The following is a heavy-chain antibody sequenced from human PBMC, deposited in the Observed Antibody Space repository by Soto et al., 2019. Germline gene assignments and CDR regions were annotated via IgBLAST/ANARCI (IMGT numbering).Heavy chain of an antibody. CDR3: TKIPWADYGGIFDP. Sequence: PSETLSLTCTVSGGSISSGGYYWSWIRQHPGKGLEWIGYIYYTGTTNYNPSLKSRVTISVDTSKNQFSLKLSSVTTADTAVYYCTKIPWADYGGIFDPWGQGTLVTVSS. CDR1: GGSISSGGYY. J-gene: IGHJ5*02. V-gene: IGHV4-61*08. D-gene: IGHD4-17*01. CDR2: IYYTGTT.